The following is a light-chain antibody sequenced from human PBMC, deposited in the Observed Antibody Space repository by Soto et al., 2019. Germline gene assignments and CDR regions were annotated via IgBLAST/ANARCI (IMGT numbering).Light chain of an antibody. CDR2: GAS. CDR1: QSVSRNS. Sequence: EIVLTQSPGTLSLSVGETATLSCRASQSVSRNSLTWYQQRPGQAPTLLIYGASSRATGIPGRFSGSGSGTDFTLTISRLEPEDFAVYYCQQYGRSPFTFGPGTKVDIK. J-gene: IGKJ3*01. CDR3: QQYGRSPFT. V-gene: IGKV3-20*01.